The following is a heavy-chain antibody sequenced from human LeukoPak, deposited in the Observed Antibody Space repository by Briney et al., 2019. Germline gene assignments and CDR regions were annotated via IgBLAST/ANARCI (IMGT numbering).Heavy chain of an antibody. D-gene: IGHD3-22*01. Sequence: PGGSLRLSCAASGFTFSSYGMHWVRQAPGKGLEWVSAISGSGGSTYYADSVKGRFTISRDNSKNTLYLQMNSLRAEDTAVYYCAKDSDYYDSTPCYWGQGTLVTVSS. CDR1: GFTFSSYG. V-gene: IGHV3-23*01. J-gene: IGHJ4*02. CDR2: ISGSGGST. CDR3: AKDSDYYDSTPCY.